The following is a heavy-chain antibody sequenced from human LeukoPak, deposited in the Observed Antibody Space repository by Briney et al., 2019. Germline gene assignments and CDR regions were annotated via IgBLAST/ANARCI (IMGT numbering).Heavy chain of an antibody. CDR3: ARSSGWWSLDY. CDR2: FDTGFGT. J-gene: IGHJ4*02. V-gene: IGHV3-23*01. Sequence: GGSLRLSCAASGFTFSTASLHWVRQAPGRGLEGVSAFDTGFGTYYSDSLEGRFTISKDNSKNTLFLQRNSLRAEDTAVYYCARSSGWWSLDYWGQGTLVTVSS. CDR1: GFTFSTAS. D-gene: IGHD6-19*01.